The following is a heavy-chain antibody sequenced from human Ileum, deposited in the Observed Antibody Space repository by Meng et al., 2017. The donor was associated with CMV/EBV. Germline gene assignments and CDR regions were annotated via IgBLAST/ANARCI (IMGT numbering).Heavy chain of an antibody. J-gene: IGHJ4*02. CDR1: GFTVSDSY. Sequence: GESLKISCAASGFTVSDSYMSWVRQAPGKGPEWISVIYNDGTKYYADSVKGRFTISRDNAKNTLYLQMNSLRAEDTAVYYCARGGYMNYWGQGTLVTVSS. CDR2: IYNDGTK. V-gene: IGHV3-66*01. CDR3: ARGGYMNY. D-gene: IGHD6-13*01.